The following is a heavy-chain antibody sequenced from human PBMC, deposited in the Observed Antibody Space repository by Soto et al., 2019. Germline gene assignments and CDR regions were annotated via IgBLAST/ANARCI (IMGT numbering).Heavy chain of an antibody. Sequence: QVQLVESGGGVVQPGRSLRLSCAASGFTFSSYGMHWVRQAPGKGLEWVAVISYDGSNKYYADSVKGRFTISRDNSKNTLYLQMNSLRAEDTAVYYCAKGGNDYGMDVWGQGTTVTVSS. CDR3: AKGGNDYGMDV. V-gene: IGHV3-30*18. CDR2: ISYDGSNK. D-gene: IGHD3-16*01. J-gene: IGHJ6*02. CDR1: GFTFSSYG.